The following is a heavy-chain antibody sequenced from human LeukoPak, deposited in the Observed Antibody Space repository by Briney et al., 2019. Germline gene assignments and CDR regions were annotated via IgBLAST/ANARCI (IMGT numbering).Heavy chain of an antibody. CDR2: IRHDGSNK. J-gene: IGHJ4*02. CDR3: AKDYGDYKVWYCFDY. Sequence: PGGSLRLSCAASGFTFSSYGMHWVRQAPGKGLEWVAFIRHDGSNKYYADSVKGRFTISRANSKNMMYLQMNSLRAEDTAVYYCAKDYGDYKVWYCFDYWGQGTLVTVSS. D-gene: IGHD4-17*01. CDR1: GFTFSSYG. V-gene: IGHV3-30*02.